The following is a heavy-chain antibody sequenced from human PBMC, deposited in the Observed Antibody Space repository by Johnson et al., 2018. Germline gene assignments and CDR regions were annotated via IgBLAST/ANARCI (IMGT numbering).Heavy chain of an antibody. CDR1: AGSISSYY. J-gene: IGHJ1*01. CDR2: VYYSGNT. D-gene: IGHD3-22*01. V-gene: IGHV4-59*01. CDR3: ARGTFPCDSSAPGPFQH. Sequence: QVQLQESGPGLVKPSETLSLTCTVSAGSISSYYWNWIRQPPGKGLEWIGYVYYSGNTNYSPSLKSRVTISIDTSKSQFPLKLTAVTAADAAVYYCARGTFPCDSSAPGPFQHWGQGTLVTVSS.